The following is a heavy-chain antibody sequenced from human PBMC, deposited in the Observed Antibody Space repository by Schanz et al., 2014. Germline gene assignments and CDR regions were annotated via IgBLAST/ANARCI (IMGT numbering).Heavy chain of an antibody. CDR2: FDAHDGRA. V-gene: IGHV3-23*01. CDR1: GSGFANNG. Sequence: EVQLLESGGGLVQPGGPLRLSCEASGSGFANNGISWARQAPGRGLEWVSEFDAHDGRAYYADSAKGRFTISRDNSKSTLYLQMNSLRAEDTAVYYCARAGYCTSVSCSLFVSDYWGQGTLVTVSS. D-gene: IGHD2-2*03. J-gene: IGHJ4*02. CDR3: ARAGYCTSVSCSLFVSDY.